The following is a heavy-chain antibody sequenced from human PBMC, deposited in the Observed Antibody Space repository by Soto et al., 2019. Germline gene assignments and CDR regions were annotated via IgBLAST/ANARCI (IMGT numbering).Heavy chain of an antibody. Sequence: EVHLLGSGGGLVQPGGSLRLSCVASGFSFNDYWMNWVRQAPGKGLEWVANIRQDGDETQYVDSVKGRFTISRDNAKKSVHLQMNSVRAEDTAVYFCAAIERWSDFNYWGQGIPVAVSS. CDR2: IRQDGDET. V-gene: IGHV3-7*01. D-gene: IGHD3-3*01. CDR3: AAIERWSDFNY. J-gene: IGHJ4*02. CDR1: GFSFNDYW.